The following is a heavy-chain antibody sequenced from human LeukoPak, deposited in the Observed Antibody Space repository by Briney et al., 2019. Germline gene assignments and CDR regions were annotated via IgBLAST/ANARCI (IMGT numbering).Heavy chain of an antibody. CDR1: TFTFSSYA. J-gene: IGHJ5*01. Sequence: GGSLRLSRAASTFTFSSYAMSWVRQAPGKGLEWVSAISAGADSTYYADSMQGRFTISRDNSKNTLFLQMSGLRAEDTAVYFCARGAYGDYDSWGQGTLVTVSS. CDR2: ISAGADST. V-gene: IGHV3-23*01. CDR3: ARGAYGDYDS. D-gene: IGHD4-17*01.